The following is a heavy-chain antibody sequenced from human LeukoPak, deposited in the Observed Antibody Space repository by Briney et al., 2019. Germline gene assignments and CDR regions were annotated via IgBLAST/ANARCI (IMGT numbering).Heavy chain of an antibody. J-gene: IGHJ4*02. CDR3: ARDPFSGFDKRVYYFDY. D-gene: IGHD5-12*01. Sequence: GGSLRLSCAASGFCFSTYTMHWVRQAPGKGLEWVSSISSRSTYIYFADSVKGRFTISRDNAKNSLYLQMNSLRAEDTAVYYCARDPFSGFDKRVYYFDYWGQGALVTVSS. CDR2: ISSRSTYI. CDR1: GFCFSTYT. V-gene: IGHV3-21*01.